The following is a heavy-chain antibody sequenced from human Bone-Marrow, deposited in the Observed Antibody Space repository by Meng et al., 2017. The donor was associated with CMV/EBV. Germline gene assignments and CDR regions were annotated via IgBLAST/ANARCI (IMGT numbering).Heavy chain of an antibody. CDR1: DYY. D-gene: IGHD2-2*02. J-gene: IGHJ4*02. CDR2: VDPEDGET. V-gene: IGHV1-69-2*01. CDR3: ATDYFGYCSSTSCYTGFNVY. Sequence: DYYMHWVQQAPGKGLEWMGLVDPEDGETIYAEKFQGRVTITADTSTDTAYVELSSLRSEDTAVYYCATDYFGYCSSTSCYTGFNVYWGQGTLVTVSS.